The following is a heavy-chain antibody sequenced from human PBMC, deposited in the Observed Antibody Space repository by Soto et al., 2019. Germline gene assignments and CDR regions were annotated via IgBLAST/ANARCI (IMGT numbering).Heavy chain of an antibody. D-gene: IGHD1-1*01. CDR3: AKGADTYGTTDPFDY. V-gene: IGHV3-30*18. Sequence: QVQLVESGGGVAQPGRSLRLSCAASGFSFSSYGIHWVRQAPGKGLEWVAVVSSDGSKKSYADSVKGRFTISRDNSKNTLYLHMNSLRGEDTAVYYCAKGADTYGTTDPFDYWGQGTLVTVSS. J-gene: IGHJ4*02. CDR2: VSSDGSKK. CDR1: GFSFSSYG.